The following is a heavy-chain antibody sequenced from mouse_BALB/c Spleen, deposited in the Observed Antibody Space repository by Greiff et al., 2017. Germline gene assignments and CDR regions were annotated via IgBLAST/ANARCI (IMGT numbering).Heavy chain of an antibody. J-gene: IGHJ1*01. CDR3: ARARYRHLYWYFDV. Sequence: EVMLVESGGGLVQPGGSRKLSCAASGFTFSSFGMHWVRQAPEKGLEWVAYISSGSSTIYYADTVKGRFTISRDNPKNTLFLQMTSLRSEDTAMYYCARARYRHLYWYFDVWGAGTTVTVSS. V-gene: IGHV5-17*02. CDR1: GFTFSSFG. CDR2: ISSGSSTI. D-gene: IGHD2-14*01.